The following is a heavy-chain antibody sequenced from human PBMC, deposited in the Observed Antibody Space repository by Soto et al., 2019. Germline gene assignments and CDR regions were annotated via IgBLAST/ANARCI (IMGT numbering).Heavy chain of an antibody. CDR1: GFTFSRYV. Sequence: EVQLLESGGGLVQPGGSLRLSCVASGFTFSRYVMSWVRQAPGKGLEWVSTINSNVERTYYADSVKGRFTVSRDNSKNSLYLQMNSLRAENTAVYYCARVPDLNYCSRTSGLYYFDYWGPGALVTGSS. J-gene: IGHJ4*02. CDR3: ARVPDLNYCSRTSGLYYFDY. V-gene: IGHV3-23*01. D-gene: IGHD2-2*01. CDR2: INSNVERT.